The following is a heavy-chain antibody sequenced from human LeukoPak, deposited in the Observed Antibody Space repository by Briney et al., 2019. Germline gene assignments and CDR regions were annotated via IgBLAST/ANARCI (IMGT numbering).Heavy chain of an antibody. CDR2: ISYDGSNK. J-gene: IGHJ4*02. Sequence: GGSLRLSCAASGFTFSSYGMHWVRQAPGKGLEWVAVISYDGSNKYYADSVKGRFTISRDNSKNTLYLQMNSLRAEDTAVYYCAKAVATISNFDYWGQGTLVTVSS. V-gene: IGHV3-30*18. D-gene: IGHD5-12*01. CDR1: GFTFSSYG. CDR3: AKAVATISNFDY.